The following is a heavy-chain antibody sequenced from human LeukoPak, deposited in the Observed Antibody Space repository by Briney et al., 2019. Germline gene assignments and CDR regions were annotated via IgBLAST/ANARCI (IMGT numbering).Heavy chain of an antibody. CDR1: GFTFSSYA. D-gene: IGHD3-9*01. Sequence: GGSLRLSCAASGFTFSSYAMHWVRQAPGQGLEWVAVISYDVSNKYYADSVKGRFTISRDNSKDTLYLQMNSLRAEDTAVYYCARDLEPTGYYDGYYFDYWGQGTLVTVSS. CDR2: ISYDVSNK. J-gene: IGHJ4*02. V-gene: IGHV3-30*04. CDR3: ARDLEPTGYYDGYYFDY.